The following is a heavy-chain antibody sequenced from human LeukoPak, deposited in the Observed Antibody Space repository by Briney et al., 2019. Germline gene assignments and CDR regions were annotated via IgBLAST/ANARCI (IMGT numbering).Heavy chain of an antibody. CDR1: GFTFSSYG. CDR2: ISYDGSNK. V-gene: IGHV3-30*18. Sequence: GGSLRLSCAASGFTFSSYGMHWVRQAPGKGLEWVAVISYDGSNKYYADSVKGRFTISRDNSKNTLYLQMNSLRAEDTAVYYCAKDQASPYFCSSTSCYDYYYMDVWGKGTTVTVSS. D-gene: IGHD2-2*01. J-gene: IGHJ6*03. CDR3: AKDQASPYFCSSTSCYDYYYMDV.